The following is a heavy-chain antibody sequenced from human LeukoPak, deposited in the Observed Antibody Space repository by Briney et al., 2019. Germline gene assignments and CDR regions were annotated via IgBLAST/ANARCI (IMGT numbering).Heavy chain of an antibody. CDR1: GFTFSSYG. J-gene: IGHJ4*02. CDR3: AEDRSAALWFGEFAV. CDR2: IRNDGSNK. Sequence: PGGSLRLSCAASGFTFSSYGMHWVRQAPGKGLEWVAFIRNDGSNKYYADSVKGRFTTSRDNSKNTLYLQMNSLRAEDTAVYYCAEDRSAALWFGEFAVWGQGTLVTVSS. V-gene: IGHV3-30*02. D-gene: IGHD3-10*01.